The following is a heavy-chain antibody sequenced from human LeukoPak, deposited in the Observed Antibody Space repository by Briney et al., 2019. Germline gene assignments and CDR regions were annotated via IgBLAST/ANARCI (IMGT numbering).Heavy chain of an antibody. CDR3: AKDGLIAAAGTDYMDG. V-gene: IGHV3-9*01. D-gene: IGHD6-13*01. CDR1: GLTFDDYA. Sequence: GGSLRLSCAASGLTFDDYAMHWVRQAPGKGLEWVSGISWNSGSIGYADSVKGRFTISRDNAKNSLYLQMNSLRAEDTALYYCAKDGLIAAAGTDYMDGWGKGTTVTVSS. CDR2: ISWNSGSI. J-gene: IGHJ6*03.